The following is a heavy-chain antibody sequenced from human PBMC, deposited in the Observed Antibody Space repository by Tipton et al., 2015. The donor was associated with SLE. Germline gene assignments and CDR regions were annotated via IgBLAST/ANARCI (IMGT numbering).Heavy chain of an antibody. D-gene: IGHD6-19*01. CDR2: IYYSGST. Sequence: TLSLTCTVSGGSISSGSYYWSWIRQPAGKGLEWIGYIYYSGSTNYNPSLKSRVTISVDTSKNQFSLKLSSVTAAATAVYYCARALAVSYYYGMDVWGQGTTVTVSS. V-gene: IGHV4-61*10. J-gene: IGHJ6*02. CDR3: ARALAVSYYYGMDV. CDR1: GGSISSGSYY.